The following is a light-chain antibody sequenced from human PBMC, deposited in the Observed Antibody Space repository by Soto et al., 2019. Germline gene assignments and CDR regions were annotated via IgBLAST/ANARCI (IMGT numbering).Light chain of an antibody. V-gene: IGLV2-23*01. Sequence: QSALTQPPSVSGSPGQSITISCTGTSSDVGGSAYVSWYQQFPGNVPRLLIYEGSKRPSGVSNRFSGSKSGNTASLTISGLQAEDEADYYCCSYAGSSTWVFGGGTKVTVL. CDR1: SSDVGGSAY. CDR3: CSYAGSSTWV. J-gene: IGLJ3*02. CDR2: EGS.